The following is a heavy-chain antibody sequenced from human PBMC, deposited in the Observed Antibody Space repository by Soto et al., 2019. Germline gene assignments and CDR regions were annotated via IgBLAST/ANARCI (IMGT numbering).Heavy chain of an antibody. V-gene: IGHV3-23*01. Sequence: GGSLRLSCAASGFTFSSYAMSWVRQAPGKGLEWVSAISGSGGSTYYADSVKGRFTISRDNSKNTLYLQMNSLRAEDTAVYYCAKGDYSNYYYYGMDVWGQGTTVTVSS. D-gene: IGHD4-4*01. CDR3: AKGDYSNYYYYGMDV. CDR1: GFTFSSYA. CDR2: ISGSGGST. J-gene: IGHJ6*02.